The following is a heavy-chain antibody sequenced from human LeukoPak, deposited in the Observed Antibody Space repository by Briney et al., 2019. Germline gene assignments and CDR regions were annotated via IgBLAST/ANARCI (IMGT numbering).Heavy chain of an antibody. CDR2: MNPNSGNT. CDR3: ARGPVVSAAFDI. Sequence: ASVKVSCKASGYTFTSYDINWVRQATGQGLEGMGWMNPNSGNTGYAQKFQGRVTITRNTSISTAYIELSSLRSEDTAVYYCARGPVVSAAFDIWGQGTMVTVSS. V-gene: IGHV1-8*01. J-gene: IGHJ3*02. D-gene: IGHD3-22*01. CDR1: GYTFTSYD.